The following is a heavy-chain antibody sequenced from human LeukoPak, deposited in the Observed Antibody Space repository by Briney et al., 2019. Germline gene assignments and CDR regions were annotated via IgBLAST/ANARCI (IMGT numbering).Heavy chain of an antibody. J-gene: IGHJ5*02. CDR1: GFTVSSNY. CDR2: IYSGGST. D-gene: IGHD3-10*01. Sequence: GSLRLSCAASGFTVSSNYMSWVRQAPGEGLEWVSVIYSGGSTYYADSVKGRFTISRDNSKNTLYLQMNSLRAEDTAVYYCARNYGSGSYYSLDPWGQGTLVTVSS. V-gene: IGHV3-66*01. CDR3: ARNYGSGSYYSLDP.